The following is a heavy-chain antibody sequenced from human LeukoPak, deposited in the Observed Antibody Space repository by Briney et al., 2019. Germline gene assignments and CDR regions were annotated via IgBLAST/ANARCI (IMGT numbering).Heavy chain of an antibody. CDR1: GFAFSSFW. CDR3: AREDYYFFDY. J-gene: IGHJ4*02. Sequence: GGNLRLSCAASGFAFSSFWMTWVRQAPGKELVWVSRINSDGSSTSYADSVKGRFTISRDNAKNTLYLQMNSLRAEDTAVYYCAREDYYFFDYWGQGTLVTVSS. D-gene: IGHD2/OR15-2a*01. CDR2: INSDGSST. V-gene: IGHV3-74*01.